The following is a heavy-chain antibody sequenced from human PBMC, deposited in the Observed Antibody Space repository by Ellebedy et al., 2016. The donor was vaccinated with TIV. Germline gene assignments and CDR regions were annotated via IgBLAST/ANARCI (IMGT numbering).Heavy chain of an antibody. J-gene: IGHJ4*02. CDR1: GYTFTGYY. CDR3: ARDSGYHLEY. V-gene: IGHV1-2*02. Sequence: ASVKVSXXASGYTFTGYYMHWVRQAPGQGLEWMGWINPNTGDTNYAQKFQGRVTMTRDTSISTAYMELSRLRSDDTAVYYCARDSGYHLEYWGQGTLVTVSS. CDR2: INPNTGDT. D-gene: IGHD3-22*01.